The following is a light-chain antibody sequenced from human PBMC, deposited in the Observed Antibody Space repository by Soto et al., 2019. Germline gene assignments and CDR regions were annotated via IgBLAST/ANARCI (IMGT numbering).Light chain of an antibody. J-gene: IGKJ4*01. Sequence: FVEAQSPDTLSLSPAETSTLSCRASQSVSSSVAWYQHKPGQSPRLVVYSGYKRSPGVPTRISGSGSGTEFTLTISSLQSEDFAVYYCQQYNSWPLTFGGGTKVDIK. V-gene: IGKV3-15*01. CDR1: QSVSSS. CDR2: SGY. CDR3: QQYNSWPLT.